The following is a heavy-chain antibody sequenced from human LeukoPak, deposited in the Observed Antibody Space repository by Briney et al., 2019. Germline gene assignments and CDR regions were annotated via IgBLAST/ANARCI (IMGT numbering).Heavy chain of an antibody. CDR3: ARVLEKYSDRSGYDAFDI. CDR1: GYTFTSYF. D-gene: IGHD3-22*01. J-gene: IGHJ3*02. CDR2: INPSAWSA. Sequence: ASVKVSCKASGYTFTSYFIHWVRQAPGQGLEWMGIINPSAWSATYAQKFQGRVTMTRDTSTSTVYMELSSLRSEDMAVYFCARVLEKYSDRSGYDAFDIWGQGTMVTVSS. V-gene: IGHV1-46*01.